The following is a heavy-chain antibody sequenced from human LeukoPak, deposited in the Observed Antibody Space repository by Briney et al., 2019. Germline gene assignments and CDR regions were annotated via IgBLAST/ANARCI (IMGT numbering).Heavy chain of an antibody. J-gene: IGHJ4*02. CDR3: ARPRAYSSSSDY. V-gene: IGHV4-59*08. CDR2: IYRSASI. CDR1: GASIRCFY. D-gene: IGHD6-13*01. Sequence: SETLSLTCTLSGASIRCFYWRGLRQPPGKELEGIGHIYRSASINYKSSLKSRVTISVDTSKNQFSLKLSSVTAADTAVYYCARPRAYSSSSDYWGQGTLVTVSS.